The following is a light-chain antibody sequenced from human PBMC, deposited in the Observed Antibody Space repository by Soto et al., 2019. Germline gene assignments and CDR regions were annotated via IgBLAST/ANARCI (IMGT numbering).Light chain of an antibody. J-gene: IGLJ1*01. CDR2: DNT. Sequence: SALTQPASVSGAPGQSVSISCTGTTSNLGAGYDVHWYQHLPGTAPTLLISDNTNRPSGVPDRFSGSKSGNTASLTISGLQAEDEADYFCCSYAGGSNVFGAGTKVTVL. V-gene: IGLV1-40*01. CDR1: TSNLGAGYD. CDR3: CSYAGGSNV.